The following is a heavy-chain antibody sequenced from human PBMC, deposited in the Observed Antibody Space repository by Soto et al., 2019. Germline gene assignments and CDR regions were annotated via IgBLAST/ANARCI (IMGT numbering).Heavy chain of an antibody. CDR2: IYYSGST. Sequence: SETLSLTCTVSGGSISSYYWSWIRQPPGKGLEWIGYIYYSGSTNYNPSLKSRVAISVDTSKNQFSLKLSSVTAADTAVYYCARYYGDYVDWCYFDYWGQGTLVTVSS. CDR1: GGSISSYY. V-gene: IGHV4-59*08. D-gene: IGHD4-17*01. J-gene: IGHJ4*02. CDR3: ARYYGDYVDWCYFDY.